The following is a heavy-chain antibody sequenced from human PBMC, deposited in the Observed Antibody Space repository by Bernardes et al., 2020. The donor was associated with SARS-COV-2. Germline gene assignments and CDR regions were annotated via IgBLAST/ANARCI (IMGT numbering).Heavy chain of an antibody. CDR2: INPHSGGT. CDR1: GYTLSDYY. Sequence: ASMEVCWEASGYTLSDYYMHWVRQDPGQGLEWMGWINPHSGGTNYAQKFQGRVTVTRDTSISTAYMELSRLTSDDTAVYYCARDLDRLYSGSRTDAFDIWGQGTMVTVSS. V-gene: IGHV1-2*02. D-gene: IGHD1-26*01. J-gene: IGHJ3*02. CDR3: ARDLDRLYSGSRTDAFDI.